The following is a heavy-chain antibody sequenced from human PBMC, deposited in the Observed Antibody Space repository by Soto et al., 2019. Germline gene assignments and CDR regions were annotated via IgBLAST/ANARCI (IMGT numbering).Heavy chain of an antibody. V-gene: IGHV4-34*01. D-gene: IGHD2-21*01. CDR1: GGSLSDYF. J-gene: IGHJ6*03. Sequence: SSETLSLTCVVSGGSLSDYFWSWIRQPPGMALEWIGEINHLGSINYNPSLKSRVTMSVDTSKNQSSLTLNSVTAADTATYYCARGGISHWAYFYYMDVWDRGTTVTVSS. CDR2: INHLGSI. CDR3: ARGGISHWAYFYYMDV.